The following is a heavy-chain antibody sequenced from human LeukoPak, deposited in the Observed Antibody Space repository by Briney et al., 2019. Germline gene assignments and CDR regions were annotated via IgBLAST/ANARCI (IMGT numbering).Heavy chain of an antibody. J-gene: IGHJ4*02. CDR1: GGSISSYY. V-gene: IGHV4-59*01. CDR2: IYYSGST. CDR3: ARAPGIAAAELDY. D-gene: IGHD6-13*01. Sequence: PSETLSLTCSVSGGSISSYYWSWIRQPPGKGLEWIGYIYYSGSTNYNPSLKSRVTISVDTSKNQFSLKLSSVTAADTAVYYCARAPGIAAAELDYWGQGTLVTVSS.